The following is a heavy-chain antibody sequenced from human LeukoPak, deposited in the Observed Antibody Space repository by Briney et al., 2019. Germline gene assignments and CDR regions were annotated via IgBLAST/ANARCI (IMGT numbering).Heavy chain of an antibody. CDR2: INPNSGGT. J-gene: IGHJ4*02. V-gene: IGHV1-2*02. CDR1: GYTFANSG. Sequence: GASVKVSCKASGYTFANSGVSWVRQAPGQGLEWMGWINPNSGGTNYAQKFQGRVTMTRDTSISTAYMELSRLRSDDTAVYYCARVLYDILTGYRNFDYWGQGTLVTVSS. CDR3: ARVLYDILTGYRNFDY. D-gene: IGHD3-9*01.